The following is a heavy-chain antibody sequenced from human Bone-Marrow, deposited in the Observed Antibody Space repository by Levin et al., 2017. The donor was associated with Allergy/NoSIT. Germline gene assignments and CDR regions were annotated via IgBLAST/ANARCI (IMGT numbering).Heavy chain of an antibody. J-gene: IGHJ6*02. D-gene: IGHD1-1*01. Sequence: PGGSLRLSCAASGFSFSSYGMHWVRQVPGKGLEWLARISYDGNKKFYGDSVKGRFTISRDNSENTLYLQMVSLTSDDTAVYFCAKDQSSGRLEWYTYYYGMDVWGQGTTVTVSS. V-gene: IGHV3-30*18. CDR1: GFSFSSYG. CDR2: ISYDGNKK. CDR3: AKDQSSGRLEWYTYYYGMDV.